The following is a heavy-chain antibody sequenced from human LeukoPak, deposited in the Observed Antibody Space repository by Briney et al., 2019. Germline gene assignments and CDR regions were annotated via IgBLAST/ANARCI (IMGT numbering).Heavy chain of an antibody. CDR1: GYTFTGYY. D-gene: IGHD3-22*01. J-gene: IGHJ3*01. Sequence: GTSVKVSCKASGYTFTGYYMDWVRQAPGQGLEWMGWINPNSGGTNYAQRFQGRVTMTRDTSISTAYMELSRLQSDDTAVYYCARSFSDSSGYRISAFDLWGQGTMVTVSS. V-gene: IGHV1-2*02. CDR3: ARSFSDSSGYRISAFDL. CDR2: INPNSGGT.